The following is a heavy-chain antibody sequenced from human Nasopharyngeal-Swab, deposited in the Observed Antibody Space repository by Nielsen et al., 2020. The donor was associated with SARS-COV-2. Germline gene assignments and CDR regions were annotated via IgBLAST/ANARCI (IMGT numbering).Heavy chain of an antibody. Sequence: WIRQPPGKGLEWIGEINRSGSTSYNPSLKSRVTISVDTSKNQFSLKLSSVTAADTAVYYCARIEDCSSTNCYDYFDYWGQGTLVTVSS. V-gene: IGHV4-34*01. J-gene: IGHJ4*02. D-gene: IGHD2-2*01. CDR2: INRSGST. CDR3: ARIEDCSSTNCYDYFDY.